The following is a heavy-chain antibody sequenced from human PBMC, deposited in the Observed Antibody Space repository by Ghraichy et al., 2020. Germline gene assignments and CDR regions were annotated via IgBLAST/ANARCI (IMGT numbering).Heavy chain of an antibody. CDR2: ISGSGGST. CDR3: AKDHHIVVVPAAIWDDY. CDR1: GFTFSSYA. Sequence: GGSLRLSCAASGFTFSSYAMSWVRQAPGKGLEWVSAISGSGGSTYYADSVKGRFTISRDNSKNTLYLQMNSLRAEDTAVYYCAKDHHIVVVPAAIWDDYWGQGTLVTVSS. D-gene: IGHD2-2*01. V-gene: IGHV3-23*01. J-gene: IGHJ4*02.